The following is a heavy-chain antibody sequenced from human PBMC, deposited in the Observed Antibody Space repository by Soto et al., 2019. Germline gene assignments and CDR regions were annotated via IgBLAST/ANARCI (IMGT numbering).Heavy chain of an antibody. CDR1: VYTLTELS. Sequence: ASVKVSCAFSVYTLTELSIRCVRQAPGKGLEWMGGFDPEDGETIYAQKFQGRVTMTEDTSTDTAYMELSSLRSEDTAVYYCATEDEEGGMDVWGQGTTVTVSS. V-gene: IGHV1-24*01. CDR3: ATEDEEGGMDV. CDR2: FDPEDGET. J-gene: IGHJ6*02.